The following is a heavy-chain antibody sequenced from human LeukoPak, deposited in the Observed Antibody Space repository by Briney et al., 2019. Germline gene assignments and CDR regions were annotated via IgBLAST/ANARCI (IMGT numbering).Heavy chain of an antibody. V-gene: IGHV3-11*01. CDR3: EREGGNWGEGYFDY. D-gene: IGHD7-27*01. J-gene: IGHJ4*02. Sequence: GGSLRLSRAASEFTFSDYYMSWIRQVPGKGLEWVSYISGSSSTMYYANSVKGRFTISRDNAKNLLYLQMNSLRAEDTAVYYCEREGGNWGEGYFDYWGQGTLVTVSS. CDR2: ISGSSSTM. CDR1: EFTFSDYY.